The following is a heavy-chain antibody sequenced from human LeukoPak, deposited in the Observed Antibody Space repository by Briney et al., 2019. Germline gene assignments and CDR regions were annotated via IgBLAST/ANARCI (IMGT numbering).Heavy chain of an antibody. V-gene: IGHV3-21*01. CDR1: GFIFSSFT. CDR3: TRGSYGDYGY. Sequence: PGGSLRLSCATSGFIFSSFTMNWVRQAPGGGLEWVSSINSGSNSIYYADSVTGRFTISRDNAKNSLYLQMNSLRAEDTAVYYCTRGSYGDYGYWGQGALVTVSS. D-gene: IGHD4-17*01. J-gene: IGHJ4*02. CDR2: INSGSNSI.